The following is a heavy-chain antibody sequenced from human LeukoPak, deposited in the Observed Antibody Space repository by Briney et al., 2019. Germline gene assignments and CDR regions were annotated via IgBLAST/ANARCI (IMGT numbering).Heavy chain of an antibody. D-gene: IGHD2-15*01. CDR2: IYTSGST. V-gene: IGHV4-61*02. CDR3: ARVGSCSGGVCYAFDI. Sequence: SETLSLTCTVSGGSMTYGSYYWTWIRQPAGKGLGWIGRIYTSGSTYYNPSLKSRVTTSVDTSQNQFSLKLSSVTAADTAVYYCARVGSCSGGVCYAFDIWGQGTMVIVSS. CDR1: GGSMTYGSYY. J-gene: IGHJ3*02.